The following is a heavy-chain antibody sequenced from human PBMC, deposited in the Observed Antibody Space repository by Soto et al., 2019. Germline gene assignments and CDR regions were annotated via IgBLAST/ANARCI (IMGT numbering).Heavy chain of an antibody. D-gene: IGHD5-12*01. CDR1: GFTFSSYG. J-gene: IGHJ4*02. CDR2: ISYDGSNK. CDR3: AKERGGYSGDAEGYYFDY. V-gene: IGHV3-30*18. Sequence: GGSLRLSCAASGFTFSSYGMHWVRQAPGKGLEWVAVISYDGSNKYYADSVKGRFTISRDNSKNTLYLQMNSLRAEDTAVYYCAKERGGYSGDAEGYYFDYWGQGTLVTVSS.